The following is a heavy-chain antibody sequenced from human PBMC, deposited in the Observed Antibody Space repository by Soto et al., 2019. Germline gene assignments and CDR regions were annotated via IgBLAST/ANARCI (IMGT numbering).Heavy chain of an antibody. D-gene: IGHD6-19*01. J-gene: IGHJ4*02. CDR2: IYHSGST. CDR1: GGSISSGGYS. CDR3: ARAGGLGAVAVDY. Sequence: QLQLQESGSGLVKPSQTLSLTCAVSGGSISSGGYSWSWIRQPPGKGLEWIGYIYHSGSTYYNPPPNSRVTISVDRSKTQFSRKLSSVTAADTAVYYCARAGGLGAVAVDYWGQGTLVTVSS. V-gene: IGHV4-30-2*01.